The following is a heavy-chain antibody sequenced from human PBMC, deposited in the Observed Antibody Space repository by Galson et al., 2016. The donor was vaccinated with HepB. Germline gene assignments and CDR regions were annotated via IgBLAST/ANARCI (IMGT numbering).Heavy chain of an antibody. J-gene: IGHJ4*02. CDR2: IRSKTHSSAT. Sequence: SLRLSCAGSGFIFSGSVMHWVRPASGKGLEWVGRIRSKTHSSATAYATSVEGRFTIPRDDSKNTTYLLMNSLKTEDTAVYYCSSRDFTHYGVDYWGLGTLVIVSS. V-gene: IGHV3-73*01. D-gene: IGHD3-16*01. CDR1: GFIFSGSV. CDR3: SSRDFTHYGVDY.